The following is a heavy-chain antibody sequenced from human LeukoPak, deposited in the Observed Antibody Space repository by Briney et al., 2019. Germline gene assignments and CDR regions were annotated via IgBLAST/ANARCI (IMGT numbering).Heavy chain of an antibody. J-gene: IGHJ4*02. CDR3: AKESGALGAPLYDY. V-gene: IGHV3-23*01. CDR1: GFIFRNYA. Sequence: GGSLRLSCVASGFIFRNYAMSWVRQAPGEGLERVSGISDNGGGTYYADSVKGRFTISRDNSKNMLYLQMNSLRAEDTAVYYCAKESGALGAPLYDYWGQGILVTGSS. CDR2: ISDNGGGT. D-gene: IGHD4/OR15-4a*01.